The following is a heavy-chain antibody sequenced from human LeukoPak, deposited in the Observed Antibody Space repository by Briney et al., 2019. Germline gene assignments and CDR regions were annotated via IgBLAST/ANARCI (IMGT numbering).Heavy chain of an antibody. CDR1: GITFTTYG. J-gene: IGHJ6*02. Sequence: GRSLRLSCVASGITFTTYGMHWVRQAPGKGLEWVAVIWYDGSAKYYADSVKGRFTISRDNSKNTLYLQMNSLRAEDTAVYYCARDHCSSTSCYGGRSYFYYYGMDVWGQGTTVTVSS. D-gene: IGHD2-2*01. CDR3: ARDHCSSTSCYGGRSYFYYYGMDV. V-gene: IGHV3-33*01. CDR2: IWYDGSAK.